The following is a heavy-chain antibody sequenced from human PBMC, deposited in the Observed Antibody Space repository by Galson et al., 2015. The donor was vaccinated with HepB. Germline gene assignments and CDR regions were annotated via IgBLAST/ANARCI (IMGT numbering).Heavy chain of an antibody. Sequence: LRLSCAASGFPFSNHAMHWVRQAPGKGLEWVAVISYDGSGENYADSVKGRFTVSRDNSKNTFSLQMNALSAEDTALYYCARQVRILEWLFLGYYMDVWGKGTTVIVSS. CDR1: GFPFSNHA. CDR2: ISYDGSGE. CDR3: ARQVRILEWLFLGYYMDV. D-gene: IGHD3-3*01. J-gene: IGHJ6*03. V-gene: IGHV3-30*04.